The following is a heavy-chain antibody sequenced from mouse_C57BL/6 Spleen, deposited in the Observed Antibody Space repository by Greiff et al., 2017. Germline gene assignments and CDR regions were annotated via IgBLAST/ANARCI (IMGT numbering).Heavy chain of an antibody. Sequence: EVQLVESGGGLVQPKGSLKLSCAASGFSFNTYAMNWVRQAPGKGLEWVARIRSKSNNYATYYADSVKDRFTISRDDSESMLYLQMNNLKTEDTAMYYCVRHKTGVFDDWGQGTTLTVSS. CDR1: GFSFNTYA. V-gene: IGHV10-1*01. CDR3: VRHKTGVFDD. J-gene: IGHJ2*01. CDR2: IRSKSNNYAT.